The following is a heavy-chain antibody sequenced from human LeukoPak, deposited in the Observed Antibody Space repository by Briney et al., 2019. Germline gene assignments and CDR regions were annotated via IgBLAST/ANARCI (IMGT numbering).Heavy chain of an antibody. V-gene: IGHV3-7*03. CDR3: AKDSTHEWLVQGSAYFDY. CDR2: IKEDGSDK. J-gene: IGHJ4*02. CDR1: GFTFSNSW. D-gene: IGHD6-19*01. Sequence: GGSLRLPCLASGFTFSNSWMTWVRQAPGRGLEWVANIKEDGSDKQYVDSVRGRFTISRDNAKNSVSLHMNSLRAEDTALYYCAKDSTHEWLVQGSAYFDYWGQGTLVTVSS.